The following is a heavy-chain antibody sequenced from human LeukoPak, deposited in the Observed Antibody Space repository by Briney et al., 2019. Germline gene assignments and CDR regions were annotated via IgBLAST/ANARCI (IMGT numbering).Heavy chain of an antibody. CDR3: AKESRIAAAGLY. V-gene: IGHV3-30*02. CDR1: GFTFSSYG. D-gene: IGHD6-13*01. CDR2: IRYDGSNK. J-gene: IGHJ4*02. Sequence: GGSLRLSCAASGFTFSSYGMHWVRQAPGKGLEGVAFIRYDGSNKYYADSVKGRFTISRDNSKNTLYLQMNSLRAEDTGVYYCAKESRIAAAGLYWGEGTRVTVSS.